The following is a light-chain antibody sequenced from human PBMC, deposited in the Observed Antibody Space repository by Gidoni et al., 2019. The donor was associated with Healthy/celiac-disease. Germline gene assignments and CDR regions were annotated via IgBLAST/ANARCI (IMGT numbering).Light chain of an antibody. Sequence: DIQMTQSPPSLSASVGDRVTITCRASQSLSSYLNWYQQKPGNAPKLLIYAASSWQSGVPARFSGSGSGTEFTLTISSLQPEDFATYYCQQNYSTPRTFGQGTKVEIK. CDR2: AAS. CDR1: QSLSSY. J-gene: IGKJ2*01. CDR3: QQNYSTPRT. V-gene: IGKV1-39*01.